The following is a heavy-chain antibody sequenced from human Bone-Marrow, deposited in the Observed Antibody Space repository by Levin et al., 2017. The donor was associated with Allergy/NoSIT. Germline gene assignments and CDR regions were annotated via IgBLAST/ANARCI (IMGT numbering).Heavy chain of an antibody. V-gene: IGHV3-13*04. CDR3: AIVALPRYCTSTSCSDSGYYFDY. D-gene: IGHD2-2*01. CDR1: GFTFSSYD. CDR2: IGTAADS. J-gene: IGHJ4*02. Sequence: GGSLRLSCAASGFTFSSYDMHWVRQATGRGLEWVSAIGTAADSYYSGSVKGRFTVSRDNAKNSFYLQMNSLRAGDTAVYYCAIVALPRYCTSTSCSDSGYYFDYWGQGTLVTVSS.